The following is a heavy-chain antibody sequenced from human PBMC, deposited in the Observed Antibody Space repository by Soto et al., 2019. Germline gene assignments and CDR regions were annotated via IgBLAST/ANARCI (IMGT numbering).Heavy chain of an antibody. CDR3: ARGWVRALGYAFDI. V-gene: IGHV1-69*13. Sequence: SVKVSCKASGGTFSSYAISWVRQAPGQGLEWMGGIIPIFGTANYAQKFQGRVTITADESTSTAYMELSSLRSEDTAVYYCARGWVRALGYAFDIWGHGTMVTVSS. D-gene: IGHD3-10*01. CDR2: IIPIFGTA. J-gene: IGHJ3*02. CDR1: GGTFSSYA.